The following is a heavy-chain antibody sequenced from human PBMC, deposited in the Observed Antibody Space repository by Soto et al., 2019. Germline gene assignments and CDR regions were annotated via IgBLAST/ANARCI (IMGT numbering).Heavy chain of an antibody. Sequence: QVQLVQSGAEVKKPGASVKVSCKASGYTFTSYGISWVRQAPGQGLEWMGWISAYNGNTNYAQKIQCRVTMTTDTSTSTAYMELSSRRSVATAVYYWARYGTDFLARVRYFAWLQPAEFDYWGQGTLVTVSS. V-gene: IGHV1-18*01. D-gene: IGHD3-9*01. J-gene: IGHJ4*02. CDR2: ISAYNGNT. CDR3: ARYGTDFLARVRYFAWLQPAEFDY. CDR1: GYTFTSYG.